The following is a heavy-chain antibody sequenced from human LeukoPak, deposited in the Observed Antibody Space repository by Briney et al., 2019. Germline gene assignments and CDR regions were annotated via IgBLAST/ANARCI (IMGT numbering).Heavy chain of an antibody. CDR3: ARERGIFGVVIPFDY. CDR1: GFTFSSYG. Sequence: GGSLRLSCAASGFTFSSYGMHWVRQAPGKGLEWVAAIWYDGSNKYYADSVKGRFTISRDNSKNTLYLQMNSLRAEDTAVYYCARERGIFGVVIPFDYWGQGTLVTVSS. J-gene: IGHJ4*02. V-gene: IGHV3-33*01. D-gene: IGHD3-3*01. CDR2: IWYDGSNK.